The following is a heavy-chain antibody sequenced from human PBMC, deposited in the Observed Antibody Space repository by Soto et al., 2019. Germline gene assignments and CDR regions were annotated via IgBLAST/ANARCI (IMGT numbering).Heavy chain of an antibody. V-gene: IGHV1-69*13. CDR1: GYTFSSYY. J-gene: IGHJ6*02. CDR2: IMPIFRTP. CDR3: ARDKDRLQLGGNYYYILDV. D-gene: IGHD5-12*01. Sequence: SVKVSCKASGYTFSSYYMNWVRQAPGQGLEWMGGIMPIFRTPDYAQKFQGRVTITADESTSTAYMELSGLRSDDTAIYYCARDKDRLQLGGNYYYILDVWGQGTTVTVSS.